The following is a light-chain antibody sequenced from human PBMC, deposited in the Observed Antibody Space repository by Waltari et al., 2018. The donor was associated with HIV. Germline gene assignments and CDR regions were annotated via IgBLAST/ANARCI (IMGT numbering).Light chain of an antibody. CDR2: GTS. CDR1: QSVSNGD. V-gene: IGKV3-20*01. Sequence: EIVLTQYPDTRSLAPGEGGSLTCRASQSVSNGDVAWYQQRPGQAPRLLISGTSARATDIPDTFSGSGSGTDFTLSISRLDPEDFAVYYCQHYGNSRYTFGQGTKLEIK. J-gene: IGKJ2*01. CDR3: QHYGNSRYT.